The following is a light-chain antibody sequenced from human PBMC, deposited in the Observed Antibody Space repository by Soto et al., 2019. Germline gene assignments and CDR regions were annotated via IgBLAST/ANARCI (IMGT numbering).Light chain of an antibody. CDR2: AAS. V-gene: IGKV1D-12*01. Sequence: DIQMTQSPSSVSASVGDRVTITCRASQAISTWLAWYQQKPGKAPKLLIYAASNLQTGVPSRFSGSGSGTDSTLTISSQQPEDFATYYCQQANSFPRTFGQGTKVEIK. J-gene: IGKJ1*01. CDR3: QQANSFPRT. CDR1: QAISTW.